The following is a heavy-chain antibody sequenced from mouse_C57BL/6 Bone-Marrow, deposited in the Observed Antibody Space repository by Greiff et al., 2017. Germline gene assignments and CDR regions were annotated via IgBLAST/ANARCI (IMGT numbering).Heavy chain of an antibody. V-gene: IGHV5-17*01. CDR1: GFTFSDYG. J-gene: IGHJ4*01. D-gene: IGHD1-1*01. CDR2: ISSGSSTI. Sequence: VQLKESGGGLVKPGGSLKLSCAASGFTFSDYGMHWVRQAPEKGLEWVAYISSGSSTIYYADTVKGRFTISRDNAKNTLFLQMTSLRSEDTAMYYCAQGYYGSSYDAMDYWGQGTSVTVSS. CDR3: AQGYYGSSYDAMDY.